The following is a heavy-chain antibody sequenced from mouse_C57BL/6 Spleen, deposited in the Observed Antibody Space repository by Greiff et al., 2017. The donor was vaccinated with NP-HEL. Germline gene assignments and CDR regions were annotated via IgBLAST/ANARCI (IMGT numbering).Heavy chain of an antibody. CDR1: GYSFTDYN. Sequence: VHVKQSGPELVKPGASVKISCKASGYSFTDYNMNWVKQSNGKSLEWIGVINPNYGTTSYNQKFKGKATLTVDQSSSTAYMQLNSLTSEDSAVYYCARANYYGSFWFAYWGQGTLVTVSA. J-gene: IGHJ3*01. V-gene: IGHV1-39*01. CDR2: INPNYGTT. D-gene: IGHD1-1*01. CDR3: ARANYYGSFWFAY.